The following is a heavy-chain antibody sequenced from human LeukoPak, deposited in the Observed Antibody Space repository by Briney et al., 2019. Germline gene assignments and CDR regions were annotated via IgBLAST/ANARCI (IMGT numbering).Heavy chain of an antibody. CDR3: AREVGLNWFDP. J-gene: IGHJ5*02. D-gene: IGHD3-16*01. Sequence: LPGRSLRLSCAASGFTFSSYAMHWVRQAPGKGLEWVAVISYDGSNKYYADSVKGRFTISRDNSKNTLYLQMNSLRAEDTAVYYCAREVGLNWFDPWGQGTLVTVSS. V-gene: IGHV3-30*04. CDR1: GFTFSSYA. CDR2: ISYDGSNK.